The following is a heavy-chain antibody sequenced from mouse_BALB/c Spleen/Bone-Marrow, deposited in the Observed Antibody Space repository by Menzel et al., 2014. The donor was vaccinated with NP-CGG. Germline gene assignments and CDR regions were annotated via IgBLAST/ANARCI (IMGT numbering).Heavy chain of an antibody. CDR3: AKEARSRYYVLDN. CDR1: GYAFSSYN. V-gene: IGHV1S135*01. Sequence: SGPELVKPGASVKVSCKASGYAFSSYNMYWVRQSHGKSLEWIGYIDPYNGDTSYNQKFKGKATLTVDKSSSTAYMHLNSLTSEDSAVYYCAKEARSRYYVLDNWGQGTSVTVSS. CDR2: IDPYNGDT. J-gene: IGHJ4*01.